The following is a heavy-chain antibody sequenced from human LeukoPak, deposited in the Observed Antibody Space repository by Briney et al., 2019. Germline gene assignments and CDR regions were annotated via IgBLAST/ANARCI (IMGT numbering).Heavy chain of an antibody. CDR3: ARQLYSSGLGY. J-gene: IGHJ4*02. CDR2: INHSGST. D-gene: IGHD6-19*01. CDR1: GGSFSGYY. V-gene: IGHV4-34*01. Sequence: SETLSLTCPVYGGSFSGYYWSWIRQPPGKGLEWIGEINHSGSTNYNPSLKSRVTISVDTSKNQFSLKLSSVTAADTAVYYCARQLYSSGLGYWGQGTLVTVSS.